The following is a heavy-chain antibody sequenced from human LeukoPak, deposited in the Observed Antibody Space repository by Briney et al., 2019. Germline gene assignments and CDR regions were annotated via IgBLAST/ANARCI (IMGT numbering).Heavy chain of an antibody. Sequence: ASVKVSCKASGGTFSSYAISWVRQAPGQGLEWMGIINPSGGSTSYAQKFQGRVTMTRDTSTSTVYMELSSLRSEDTAVYYCARTTIAAAANFDYWGQGTLVTVSS. CDR1: GGTFSSYA. D-gene: IGHD6-13*01. CDR2: INPSGGST. V-gene: IGHV1-46*01. J-gene: IGHJ4*02. CDR3: ARTTIAAAANFDY.